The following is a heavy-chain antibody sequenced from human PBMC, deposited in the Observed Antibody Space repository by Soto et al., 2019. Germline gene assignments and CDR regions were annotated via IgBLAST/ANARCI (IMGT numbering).Heavy chain of an antibody. CDR3: ARREYEHAFAI. Sequence: PGESLKISCKGSGYSFTNYWIAWVRQMPGKGLEWMGVIYPGDSDTRYGPSFQGQVTISXXXXXXAXFXQXSXLKAXDTAMYYCARREYEHAFAIWGQGTMVPVSS. CDR2: IYPGDSDT. CDR1: GYSFTNYW. J-gene: IGHJ3*02. D-gene: IGHD2-2*01. V-gene: IGHV5-51*01.